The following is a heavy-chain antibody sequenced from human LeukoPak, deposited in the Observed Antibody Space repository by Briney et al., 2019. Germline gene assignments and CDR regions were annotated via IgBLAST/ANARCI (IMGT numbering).Heavy chain of an antibody. CDR3: ARDRTVITNAVYFYGMDV. Sequence: ASVKVSCKASGYTFTSYGISWVRQAPGQGLEWMGWISAYNGNTNYAQKLQGRVTMTTDTSTSTAYMELRSLRSDDTAVYYCARDRTVITNAVYFYGMDVWGQGTTVTVSS. CDR2: ISAYNGNT. D-gene: IGHD4-11*01. V-gene: IGHV1-18*01. J-gene: IGHJ6*02. CDR1: GYTFTSYG.